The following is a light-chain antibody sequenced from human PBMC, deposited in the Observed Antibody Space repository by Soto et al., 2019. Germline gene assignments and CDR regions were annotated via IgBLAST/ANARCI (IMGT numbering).Light chain of an antibody. V-gene: IGKV3-20*01. Sequence: EIVVTQSPGTLSLYPGERATLSCRASQRVSSSYSAWYQQKPGQAPRLLIYGASSRATGLPDRFSGSGSGTDFSLIISRREPEDFAVYYCQQYGSSRTFGQGTKVEIK. CDR2: GAS. CDR3: QQYGSSRT. CDR1: QRVSSSY. J-gene: IGKJ1*01.